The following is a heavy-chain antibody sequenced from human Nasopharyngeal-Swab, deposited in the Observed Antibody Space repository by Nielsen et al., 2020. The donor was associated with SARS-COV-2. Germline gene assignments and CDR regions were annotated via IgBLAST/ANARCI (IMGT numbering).Heavy chain of an antibody. V-gene: IGHV4-59*01. CDR2: IYYSGST. CDR3: ARGRRGSSWDLNWFDP. CDR1: GGSIDSYY. Sequence: SETPSLTCTVSGGSIDSYYWSWIRQPPGKGLEWIGYIYYSGSTNYNPSLKSRVTISVDTSKNQFSLKLSSVTAADTAVYYCARGRRGSSWDLNWFDPWGQGTLVTVSS. J-gene: IGHJ5*02. D-gene: IGHD6-13*01.